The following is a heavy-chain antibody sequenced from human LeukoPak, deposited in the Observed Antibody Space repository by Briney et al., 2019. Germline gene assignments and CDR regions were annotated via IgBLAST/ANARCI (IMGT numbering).Heavy chain of an antibody. CDR3: AKLGMVRGVTTPY. CDR1: GFTFSSYA. CDR2: ISGSGGST. V-gene: IGHV3-23*01. J-gene: IGHJ4*02. D-gene: IGHD3-10*01. Sequence: GGSLRLSCATSGFTFSSYAMSWVRQAPGKGLEWVSAISGSGGSTYYADSVKGRFTISRDNSKNTLYLQMNSLRAEDTAVYYCAKLGMVRGVTTPYWGQGTLVTVSS.